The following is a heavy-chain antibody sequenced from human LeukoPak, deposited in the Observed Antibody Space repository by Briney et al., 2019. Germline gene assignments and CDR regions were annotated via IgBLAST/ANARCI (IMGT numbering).Heavy chain of an antibody. D-gene: IGHD3-3*01. CDR3: AKDFVPAYDFWSGPALN. Sequence: GGSLRLSCAASGFSFSNHGIHWVRQAPGKGLEWVAFIRYDGSNKYYADSVKGRFTISRDNSKNTLYLQMNSLRAEDTAVYYCAKDFVPAYDFWSGPALNWGQGTLVTVSS. CDR2: IRYDGSNK. CDR1: GFSFSNHG. V-gene: IGHV3-30*02. J-gene: IGHJ4*02.